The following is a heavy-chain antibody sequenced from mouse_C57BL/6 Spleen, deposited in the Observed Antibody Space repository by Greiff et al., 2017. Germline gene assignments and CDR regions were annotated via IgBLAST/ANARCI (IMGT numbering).Heavy chain of an antibody. D-gene: IGHD1-1*01. CDR3: ARGDYYGSNYPDYFDY. V-gene: IGHV1-72*01. CDR2: IDPNSGGT. Sequence: VQLQQPGAELVKPGASVKLSCKASGYTFTSYWMHWVKQRPGRGLEWIGRIDPNSGGTKYNEKFKSKATLTVDKSSSTAYMQLSSLTSEGSAVYYGARGDYYGSNYPDYFDYWGQGTTLTVSS. J-gene: IGHJ2*01. CDR1: GYTFTSYW.